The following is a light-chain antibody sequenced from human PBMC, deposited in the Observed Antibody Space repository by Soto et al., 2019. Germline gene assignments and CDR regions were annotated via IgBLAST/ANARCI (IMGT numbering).Light chain of an antibody. CDR2: DAS. CDR3: QQRRNWPPYT. Sequence: EIVLTQSPATLSLSPGERATLSCRASQSVSSYLAWYQQKPGQAPRLLIYDASNRATGIPARFSGSGSGTDFPPTISSLEPEDFAVYYCQQRRNWPPYTFGQGTKLEIK. CDR1: QSVSSY. J-gene: IGKJ2*01. V-gene: IGKV3-11*01.